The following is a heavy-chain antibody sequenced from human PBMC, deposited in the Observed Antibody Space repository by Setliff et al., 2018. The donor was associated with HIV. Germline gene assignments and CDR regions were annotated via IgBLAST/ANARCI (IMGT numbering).Heavy chain of an antibody. CDR1: GGSFSGYY. CDR2: INHSGST. V-gene: IGHV4-34*01. CDR3: ARGRFTYYYDSSGYYY. D-gene: IGHD3-22*01. Sequence: SETLSLTCAVYGGSFSGYYWSWVRQPPGKGLEWIGEINHSGSTNYNPSLKSRVTISVDTSKNQFSLKLSSVTAADTAVYYCARGRFTYYYDSSGYYYWGQGTLVTVSS. J-gene: IGHJ4*02.